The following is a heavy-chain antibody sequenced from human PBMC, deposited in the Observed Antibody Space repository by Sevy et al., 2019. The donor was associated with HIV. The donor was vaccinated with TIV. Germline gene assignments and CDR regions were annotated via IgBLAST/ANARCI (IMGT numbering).Heavy chain of an antibody. V-gene: IGHV4-34*01. CDR1: GGSLNDYY. J-gene: IGHJ4*02. Sequence: SETLSLTCAVYGGSLNDYYWSWIRQSPQKGLEWIGEINDSGNAYYNPSLESRVTISMDMSKNQFSLKLTSVTAADTATYFCARGWRKYQSGSVIYFNFFDVWGQGALVTVSS. CDR3: ARGWRKYQSGSVIYFNFFDV. CDR2: INDSGNA. D-gene: IGHD2-21*01.